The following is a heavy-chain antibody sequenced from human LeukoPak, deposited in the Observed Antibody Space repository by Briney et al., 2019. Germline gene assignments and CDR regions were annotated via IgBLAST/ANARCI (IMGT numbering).Heavy chain of an antibody. CDR3: AKDMEGYCSRTSCYPSFLDY. CDR2: IYSTGSST. CDR1: GGSISDSY. V-gene: IGHV4-4*07. D-gene: IGHD2-2*01. J-gene: IGHJ4*02. Sequence: PSETLSLTCTVSGGSISDSYWSWVRQPAEKGLEWIGRIYSTGSSTNYNPSLKSRVTMSVDTSKNQFSLSLRSMTAADTAVYYCAKDMEGYCSRTSCYPSFLDYWGQGTLVTVSS.